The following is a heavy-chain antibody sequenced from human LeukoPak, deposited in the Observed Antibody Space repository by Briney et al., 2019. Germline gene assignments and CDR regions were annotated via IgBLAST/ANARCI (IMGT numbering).Heavy chain of an antibody. CDR1: GFTFSSYW. Sequence: GGSLRLSCAASGFTFSSYWMHWVRHTPGKGLVWVSRIKGDGSSTSYADSVKGRFTIPRDNAKNTLYLQMNSLRAEDTAVYYCARDGYSFGHDFDYWGQGTLVTVSS. CDR3: ARDGYSFGHDFDY. D-gene: IGHD5-18*01. CDR2: IKGDGSST. J-gene: IGHJ4*02. V-gene: IGHV3-74*01.